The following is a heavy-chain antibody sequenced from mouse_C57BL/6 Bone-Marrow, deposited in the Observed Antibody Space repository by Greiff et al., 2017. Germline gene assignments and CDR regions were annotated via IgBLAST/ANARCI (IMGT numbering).Heavy chain of an antibody. CDR2: IWSGGST. V-gene: IGHV2-2*01. CDR1: GFSLTSYG. J-gene: IGHJ1*03. D-gene: IGHD2-2*01. CDR3: ARNIYYGYDNWYFDV. Sequence: QVQLKESGPGLVQPSQSLSITCTVSGFSLTSYGVHWVRQSPGKGLEWLGVIWSGGSTDYNAAFISRLSISKDNSKSQVFCKMNSLQADDTAIYYCARNIYYGYDNWYFDVWGTGTTVTVSS.